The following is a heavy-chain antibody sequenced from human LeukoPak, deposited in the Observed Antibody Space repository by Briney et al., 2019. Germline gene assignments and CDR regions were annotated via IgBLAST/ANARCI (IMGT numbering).Heavy chain of an antibody. CDR2: FHITGST. CDR1: GDSTSSYY. D-gene: IGHD3-10*01. CDR3: ASMSQPSGSFDL. Sequence: SETLSLTCTVSGDSTSSYYWSWIRQPARKGLEWIGRFHITGSTTYTPSLKSRVSISVDTSRNQFPLNLRSVTAADTAVYFCASMSQPSGSFDLWGQGTLVTVSS. V-gene: IGHV4-4*07. J-gene: IGHJ4*02.